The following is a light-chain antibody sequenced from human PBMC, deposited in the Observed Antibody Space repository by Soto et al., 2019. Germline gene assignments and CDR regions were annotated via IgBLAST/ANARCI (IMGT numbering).Light chain of an antibody. CDR1: TSDVGSHNY. CDR3: SSYTSSSTWV. CDR2: DVS. V-gene: IGLV2-14*01. J-gene: IGLJ3*02. Sequence: QSALTQPASVSGSPGQSITISCTGTTSDVGSHNYVSWYQKNPGKAPKLLVYDVSNRPSGVSNRFSGSKSGNTASLTISGLQPEDEADYYCSSYTSSSTWVFGGGTKLTVL.